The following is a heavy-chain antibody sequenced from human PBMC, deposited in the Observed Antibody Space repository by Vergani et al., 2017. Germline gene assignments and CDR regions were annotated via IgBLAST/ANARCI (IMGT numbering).Heavy chain of an antibody. Sequence: QVQLQESGPGLVKPSATLSLTCTVSGCSISSYYLSWIRQPPGKGLEWIGYIYYSGSTNYNPSLKSRVTISVDTSKNQFSLKLSSVTAADTAVYYCARGGIAARPYYYYYYMDVWGKGTTVTVSS. CDR3: ARGGIAARPYYYYYYMDV. CDR1: GCSISSYY. D-gene: IGHD6-6*01. J-gene: IGHJ6*03. CDR2: IYYSGST. V-gene: IGHV4-59*01.